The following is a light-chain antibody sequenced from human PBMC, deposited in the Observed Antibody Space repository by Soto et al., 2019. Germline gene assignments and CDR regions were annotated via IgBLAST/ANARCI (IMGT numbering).Light chain of an antibody. J-gene: IGKJ4*01. CDR1: QGLSIW. CDR3: QQTSSFPLT. CDR2: KAS. V-gene: IGKV1-12*01. Sequence: IQVTQSPFSVSASVGDRVTITCRASQGLSIWLAWYQQKPGKSPTLLIYKASNLQTGVPSRFSGSGSGTDFTLTISSLQPEDFATYYCQQTSSFPLTFGGGTKVDIK.